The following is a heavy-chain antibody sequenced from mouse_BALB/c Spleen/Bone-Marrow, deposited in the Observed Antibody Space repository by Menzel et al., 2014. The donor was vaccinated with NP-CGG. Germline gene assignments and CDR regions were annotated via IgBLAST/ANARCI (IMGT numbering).Heavy chain of an antibody. CDR2: INPDSNTI. J-gene: IGHJ3*01. Sequence: EVKLMESGGGLVQPGGSLKLSCAASRFDFSRYWMSWVRQAPGKGLEWIGEINPDSNTINYTPSLKDKFIISRDNAKNTLYLQMSKVRSEDTALYYCARLGYYGSFAYWGQGTLVTVSA. CDR3: ARLGYYGSFAY. V-gene: IGHV4-1*02. D-gene: IGHD1-2*01. CDR1: RFDFSRYW.